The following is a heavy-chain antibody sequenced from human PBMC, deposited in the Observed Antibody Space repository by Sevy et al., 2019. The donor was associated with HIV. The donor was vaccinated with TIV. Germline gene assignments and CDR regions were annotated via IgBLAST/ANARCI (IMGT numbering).Heavy chain of an antibody. J-gene: IGHJ6*02. V-gene: IGHV3-15*01. D-gene: IGHD2-2*02. Sequence: GGSLRLSCAASGFTFSNAWMSWVRQAPGKGLEWVGRIKSKTDGGTTDDAAPEKGRFTISKEDSKNKLYLQMNSLKTEDTAVYYCTSIFYCSSTSCYTGDYYYYGMDVWGQGTTVTVSS. CDR2: IKSKTDGGTT. CDR1: GFTFSNAW. CDR3: TSIFYCSSTSCYTGDYYYYGMDV.